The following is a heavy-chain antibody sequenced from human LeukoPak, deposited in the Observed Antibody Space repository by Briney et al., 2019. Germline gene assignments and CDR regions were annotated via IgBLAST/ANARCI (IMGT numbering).Heavy chain of an antibody. CDR2: IYTSGST. Sequence: SETLSLTCTVSGGSISSYYWSWIRQPAGKGLEWIGRIYTSGSTNYNPSLKSRVTMSVDTSKNQFSLNLTSVTAADSAVYYCARVSWFPGTSYYYMDVWGKGTTVTVSS. CDR1: GGSISSYY. CDR3: ARVSWFPGTSYYYMDV. V-gene: IGHV4-4*07. D-gene: IGHD1-1*01. J-gene: IGHJ6*03.